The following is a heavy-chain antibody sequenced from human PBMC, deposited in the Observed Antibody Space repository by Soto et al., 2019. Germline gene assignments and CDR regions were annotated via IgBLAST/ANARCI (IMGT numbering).Heavy chain of an antibody. CDR2: IYSGGST. CDR3: ARAISGYYTPGWFDP. CDR1: GFTVSSNY. J-gene: IGHJ5*02. V-gene: IGHV3-66*01. D-gene: IGHD3-3*01. Sequence: PGGSLRLSCAASGFTVSSNYMSWVRQAPGKGLEWVSVIYSGGSTYYADSVKGRFTISRDNSKNTLYLQMNSLRAEDTAVYYCARAISGYYTPGWFDPWGQGTLVTVSS.